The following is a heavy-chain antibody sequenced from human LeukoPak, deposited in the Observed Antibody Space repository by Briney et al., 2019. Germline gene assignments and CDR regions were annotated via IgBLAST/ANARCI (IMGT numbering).Heavy chain of an antibody. D-gene: IGHD1-26*01. CDR3: TRHRGGSYYGDY. Sequence: GGSLRLSCAASGFTFSGSAMHWVRQASGKGLEWVGRIRSKANSYATAYAASVKGRFTISRDDSKNTAYLQMNSLNTEDTAVYYCTRHRGGSYYGDYWGQGTLVTVSS. CDR2: IRSKANSYAT. V-gene: IGHV3-73*01. J-gene: IGHJ4*02. CDR1: GFTFSGSA.